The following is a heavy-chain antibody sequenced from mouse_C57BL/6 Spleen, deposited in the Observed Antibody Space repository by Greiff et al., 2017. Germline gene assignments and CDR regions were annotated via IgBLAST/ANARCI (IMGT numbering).Heavy chain of an antibody. V-gene: IGHV5-16*01. CDR2: INYDCSST. Sequence: VHLVEAEGGLVQPGSSMKLSCTASGFPFSDYYMAWVRQVPEKGLEWVANINYDCSSTSYMDSFKSRFIISRDNAKNILYLQMSSLKSEDTATYYCARDRCTGTMDYWGQGTPVTVSS. J-gene: IGHJ4*01. CDR1: GFPFSDYY. CDR3: ARDRCTGTMDY. D-gene: IGHD4-1*01.